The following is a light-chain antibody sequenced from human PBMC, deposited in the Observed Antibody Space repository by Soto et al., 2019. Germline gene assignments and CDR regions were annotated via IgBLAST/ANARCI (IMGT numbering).Light chain of an antibody. CDR2: DVN. CDR1: SSDIGHYNY. Sequence: QSALTQPASVSGSPGQSITISCTGTSSDIGHYNYVSWYQQDPGKVPKLMIYDVNNRPSGVSNRFSGSKSGNTASLTISGLRAEDEADYYCSSLTTSSTLVFGGGTKLTVL. J-gene: IGLJ3*02. CDR3: SSLTTSSTLV. V-gene: IGLV2-14*01.